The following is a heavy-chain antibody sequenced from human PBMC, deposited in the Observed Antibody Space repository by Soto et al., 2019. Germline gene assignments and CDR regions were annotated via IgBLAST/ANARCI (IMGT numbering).Heavy chain of an antibody. CDR2: INSDGSST. D-gene: IGHD6-13*01. J-gene: IGHJ3*02. V-gene: IGHV3-74*01. CDR1: GFTFSSYW. CDR3: ARVPFIAAAGIHAFDI. Sequence: PGGSLRLSCAASGFTFSSYWMHWVRQAPGKGLVWVSRINSDGSSTSYADSVKGRFTISRDNAKNTLYLQMNSLRAEDTAVYYCARVPFIAAAGIHAFDIWGQGTMVTVSS.